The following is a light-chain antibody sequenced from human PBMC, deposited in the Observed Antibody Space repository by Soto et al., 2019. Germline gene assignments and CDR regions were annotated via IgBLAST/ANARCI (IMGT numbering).Light chain of an antibody. CDR3: GTWDDSLSGFFV. CDR1: SSNIGTHY. V-gene: IGLV1-47*01. CDR2: RND. J-gene: IGLJ1*01. Sequence: QSVLTQPPSASGTPGQRVTISCSGSSSNIGTHYVYWYQQLPGTAPKLLIHRNDQRPSGVPDRFSGSKSGTSASLAISGLRSEDEADYYCGTWDDSLSGFFVFGSGTKLTVL.